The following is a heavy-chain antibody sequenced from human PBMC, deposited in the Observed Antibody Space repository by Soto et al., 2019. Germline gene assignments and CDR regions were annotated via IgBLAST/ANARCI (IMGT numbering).Heavy chain of an antibody. D-gene: IGHD6-19*01. CDR3: ARDLGRYSSGGEN. V-gene: IGHV1-2*02. CDR2: INPNSGGT. Sequence: QVQLVQSGAEVKKPGASVKVSCKASGYTFTGYYMHWVRQAPGQGLEWMGWINPNSGGTNYAQKVQGRVTMTRDTSISTAYMELSRLRSDDTAVYYCARDLGRYSSGGENWGQGTLVTVSS. CDR1: GYTFTGYY. J-gene: IGHJ4*02.